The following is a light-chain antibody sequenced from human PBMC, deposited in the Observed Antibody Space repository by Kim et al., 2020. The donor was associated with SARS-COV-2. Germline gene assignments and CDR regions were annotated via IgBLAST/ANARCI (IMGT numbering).Light chain of an antibody. CDR2: DNS. CDR3: RSSDSSLTGAV. V-gene: IGLV1-40*01. J-gene: IGLJ3*02. Sequence: VTTTCSTRTTNIGAGYDVHSYQQHHGADPPILVYDNSNRPSGVPDRFSGSKSGTSGSLPIAALQDEDEDAYYCRSSDSSLTGAVFGGGTQLTVL. CDR1: TTNIGAGYD.